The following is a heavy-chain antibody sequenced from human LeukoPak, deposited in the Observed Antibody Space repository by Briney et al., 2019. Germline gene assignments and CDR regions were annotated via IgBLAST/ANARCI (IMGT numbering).Heavy chain of an antibody. CDR1: GFTFSSYS. V-gene: IGHV3-21*04. J-gene: IGHJ4*02. Sequence: GGSLRLSCAASGFTFSSYSMNWVRQAPGKGLEWVSSISSSSSYIYYADSVKGRFTISRDNAKNSLYLQMNSLRAEDTAVYYCAKDFLWSVEGFSFDHWGQGTLVTVSS. D-gene: IGHD3-10*01. CDR3: AKDFLWSVEGFSFDH. CDR2: ISSSSSYI.